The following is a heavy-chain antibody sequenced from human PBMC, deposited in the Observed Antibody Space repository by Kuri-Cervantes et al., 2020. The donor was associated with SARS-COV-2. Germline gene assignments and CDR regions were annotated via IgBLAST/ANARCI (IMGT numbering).Heavy chain of an antibody. V-gene: IGHV3-49*04. D-gene: IGHD5-18*01. CDR2: IRSKAYGGTT. CDR1: GFTFSSYW. J-gene: IGHJ4*02. CDR3: TRDRKLWSPGPLLFDY. Sequence: GGSLRLSCAVSGFTFSSYWMHWVRQAPGKGLEWVGFIRSKAYGGTTEYAASVKGRFTITRDDSKSIAYLQMNSLKTEDTAVYYCTRDRKLWSPGPLLFDYWGQGTLVTVSS.